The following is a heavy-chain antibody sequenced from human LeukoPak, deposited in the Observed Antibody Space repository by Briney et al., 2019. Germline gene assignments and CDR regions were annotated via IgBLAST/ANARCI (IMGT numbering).Heavy chain of an antibody. D-gene: IGHD4-17*01. Sequence: SETLSLTCTVSGGSISSSSYYWGWIRQPPGKGLEWIGSIYYSGSTYYNPSLKSRVTISVDTSKNQFPLKLSSVTAADTAVYYCARRKIRPQDYFDYWGQGTLVTVSS. J-gene: IGHJ4*02. CDR1: GGSISSSSYY. CDR3: ARRKIRPQDYFDY. CDR2: IYYSGST. V-gene: IGHV4-39*01.